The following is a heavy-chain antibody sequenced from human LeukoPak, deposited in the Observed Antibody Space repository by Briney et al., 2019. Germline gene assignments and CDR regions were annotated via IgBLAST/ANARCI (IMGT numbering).Heavy chain of an antibody. CDR3: ARGPPWYFDL. Sequence: PGGTLRLSCAASGFTFSSYGMSWVRQAPGKGLEWVSTIKSSGGSTYYADSVKGRFTISRDNAKNTLYLQMNSLTAEDTAVYYCARGPPWYFDLWGRGTLVTVSS. D-gene: IGHD6-25*01. CDR2: IKSSGGST. CDR1: GFTFSSYG. V-gene: IGHV3-23*01. J-gene: IGHJ2*01.